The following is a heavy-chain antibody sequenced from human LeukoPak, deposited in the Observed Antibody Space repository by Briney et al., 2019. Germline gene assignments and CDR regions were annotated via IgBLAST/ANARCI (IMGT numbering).Heavy chain of an antibody. J-gene: IGHJ6*03. CDR2: IYYSGST. CDR1: GFTFSNFA. CDR3: ASHRRVRARFTYYYYYMDV. D-gene: IGHD3-10*01. V-gene: IGHV4-59*01. Sequence: PGGSLRLSCAASGFTFSNFAMSWIRQPPGKGLEWIGYIYYSGSTNYNPSLKSRVTISVDTSKNQFSLKLSSVTAADTAVYYCASHRRVRARFTYYYYYMDVWGKGTTVTISS.